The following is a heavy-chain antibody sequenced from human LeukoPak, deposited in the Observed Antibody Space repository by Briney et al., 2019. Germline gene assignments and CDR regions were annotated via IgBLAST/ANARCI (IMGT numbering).Heavy chain of an antibody. V-gene: IGHV3-21*01. J-gene: IGHJ4*02. CDR2: ISVRSNYI. CDR3: VRLRRNSDTSGYYYYYDF. Sequence: PGGSLRLSCAASGYTFSSFSINWVRQAPGKGLRWASSISVRSNYIYYADSVRGRFTISRDDARDSLYLQMNSLRAEDTAVYYCVRLRRNSDTSGYYYYYDFWGQGTLVTVSS. D-gene: IGHD3-22*01. CDR1: GYTFSSFS.